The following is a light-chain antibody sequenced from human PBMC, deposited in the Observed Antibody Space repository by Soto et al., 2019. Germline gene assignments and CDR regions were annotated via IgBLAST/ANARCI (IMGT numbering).Light chain of an antibody. CDR2: DVS. CDR3: CSFAGSYTFWV. V-gene: IGLV2-11*01. J-gene: IGLJ3*02. Sequence: QSALTQPRSVSGSPGQSVTISCTGTSSDVGDYNYVSWYQQYPGKAPKLVIYDVSKRPSGVPDRFSGSKSGNTASLTISGLQGEDEADYYCCSFAGSYTFWVFGGGIKLTVL. CDR1: SSDVGDYNY.